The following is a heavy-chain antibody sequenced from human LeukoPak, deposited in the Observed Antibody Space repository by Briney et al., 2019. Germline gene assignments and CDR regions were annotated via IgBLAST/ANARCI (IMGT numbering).Heavy chain of an antibody. Sequence: GGSLRLSCAASGFTLSSYSMNWVRQAPGKGLEGVSGISWNSGQVGYADSVKGRFTVSRDNAKNSLYLQMTSRRPEDTATYYCVKDRAAAGTHDAFEKWGQGTMVTVAS. CDR3: VKDRAAAGTHDAFEK. CDR1: GFTLSSYS. D-gene: IGHD6-13*01. CDR2: ISWNSGQV. J-gene: IGHJ3*02. V-gene: IGHV3-9*01.